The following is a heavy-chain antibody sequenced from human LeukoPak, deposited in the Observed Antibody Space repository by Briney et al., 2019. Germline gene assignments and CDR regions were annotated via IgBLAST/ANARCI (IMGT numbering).Heavy chain of an antibody. CDR2: IYYSGST. Sequence: PSETLSLTCTVSGGSISSYYWSWIRQPPGKGLEWIGYIYYSGSTNYNPSLKSRVTIPVDTSKNQFSLKLSSVTAADTAVYYCARADVEWELTGPDAFDIWGQGTMVTVSS. CDR1: GGSISSYY. D-gene: IGHD1-26*01. CDR3: ARADVEWELTGPDAFDI. J-gene: IGHJ3*02. V-gene: IGHV4-59*01.